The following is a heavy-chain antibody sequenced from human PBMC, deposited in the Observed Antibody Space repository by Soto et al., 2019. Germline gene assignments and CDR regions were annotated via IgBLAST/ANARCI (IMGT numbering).Heavy chain of an antibody. CDR1: GFTFSSYA. V-gene: IGHV3-23*01. Sequence: EVQLLESGGGLVQPGGSLRLSCAASGFTFSSYAMSWVRQAPGKGLEWVSAISGSGGSTYYADSVKGRFTISRDNSKNTLYLQMNSLRAEDTAVYYCGGGDGYKPLPPSFDYWGQGTLVTVSS. D-gene: IGHD3-16*01. J-gene: IGHJ4*02. CDR2: ISGSGGST. CDR3: GGGDGYKPLPPSFDY.